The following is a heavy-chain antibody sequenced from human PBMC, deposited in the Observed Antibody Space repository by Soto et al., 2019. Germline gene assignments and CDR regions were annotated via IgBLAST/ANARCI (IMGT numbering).Heavy chain of an antibody. D-gene: IGHD6-19*01. CDR1: GGSISSGGYY. CDR2: IYYSGST. CDR3: ASTKYSSGWYGNPFD. Sequence: QVQLQESGPGLVKPSQTLSLTCTVSGGSISSGGYYWSWIRQHPGKGLEWIGYIYYSGSTYYNPSLKSRVTIAVDTSKNQFSLKLSSVTAADTAVYYCASTKYSSGWYGNPFDWGQGTLVTVSS. J-gene: IGHJ4*02. V-gene: IGHV4-31*03.